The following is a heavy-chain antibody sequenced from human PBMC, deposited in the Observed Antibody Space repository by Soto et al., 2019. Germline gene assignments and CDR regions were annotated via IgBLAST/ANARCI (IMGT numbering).Heavy chain of an antibody. V-gene: IGHV1-69*06. J-gene: IGHJ6*02. CDR3: ARDSRRAQPNFPYYYYYGMDV. Sequence: SVKVSCKASGGTFSSYAISWVRQAPGQGLEWMGGIIPIFGTANYAQKFQGRVTITADKSTSTAYMELSRLRSDDTAVYYCARDSRRAQPNFPYYYYYGMDVWGQGTTVTVSS. CDR1: GGTFSSYA. CDR2: IIPIFGTA. D-gene: IGHD6-13*01.